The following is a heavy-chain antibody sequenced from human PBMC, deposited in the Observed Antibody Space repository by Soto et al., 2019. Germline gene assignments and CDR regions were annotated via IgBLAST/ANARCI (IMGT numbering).Heavy chain of an antibody. CDR2: IIPILGIA. J-gene: IGHJ6*03. Sequence: ASVKVSCKASGGTFSSYTISWVRQAPGQEIEWMGRIIPILGIANYAQKFQGRVTITADKSTSTAYMELSSLRSEDTAVYYCARDRMVRGVIGYYYYMDVWGKGTTVTVSS. CDR3: ARDRMVRGVIGYYYYMDV. D-gene: IGHD3-10*01. V-gene: IGHV1-69*04. CDR1: GGTFSSYT.